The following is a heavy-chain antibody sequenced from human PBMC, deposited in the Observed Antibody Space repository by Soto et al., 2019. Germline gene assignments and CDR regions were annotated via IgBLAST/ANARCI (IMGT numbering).Heavy chain of an antibody. V-gene: IGHV4-59*01. CDR2: IYYSGST. Sequence: PSETLSLTCTVSGGSISSYYWSWIRQPPGKGLEWIGYIYYSGSTNYNPSLKSRVTISVDTSKNQFSLKLSSVTAADTAVYYCARYYYDSSGYYYEDNWFDPWGQGTLVTVSS. CDR1: GGSISSYY. CDR3: ARYYYDSSGYYYEDNWFDP. D-gene: IGHD3-22*01. J-gene: IGHJ5*02.